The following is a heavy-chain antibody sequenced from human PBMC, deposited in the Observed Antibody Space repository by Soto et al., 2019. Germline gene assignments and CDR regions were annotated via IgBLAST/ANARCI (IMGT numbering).Heavy chain of an antibody. CDR1: GFTFSTYA. Sequence: QVQLVESGGGVVQPGGSLRLSCAASGFTFSTYAMQWVRQAPGKGLEWVAVVSSEGGTQFYADSVKGRFTISRDNSKNSLYLQMNGLRAEDTAVYYCARDRVEGDYDSSGYSLWGQGTLVTVSS. CDR2: VSSEGGTQ. V-gene: IGHV3-30-3*01. CDR3: ARDRVEGDYDSSGYSL. J-gene: IGHJ4*02. D-gene: IGHD3-22*01.